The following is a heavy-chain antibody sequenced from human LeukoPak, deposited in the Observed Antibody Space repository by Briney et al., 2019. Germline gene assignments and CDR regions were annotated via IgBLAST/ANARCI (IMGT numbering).Heavy chain of an antibody. V-gene: IGHV3-21*04. Sequence: GGSLRLSCAASGFIFSDYSMKWVRQAPGKGLEWVSSISSSSTYRNYADSVKGRFTISRDNDKNSLYLQMNSLRAEDTAVYYCARDYYSYSRGSWAFDIWGQGTMVTVSS. CDR3: ARDYYSYSRGSWAFDI. CDR2: ISSSSTYR. J-gene: IGHJ3*02. D-gene: IGHD3-22*01. CDR1: GFIFSDYS.